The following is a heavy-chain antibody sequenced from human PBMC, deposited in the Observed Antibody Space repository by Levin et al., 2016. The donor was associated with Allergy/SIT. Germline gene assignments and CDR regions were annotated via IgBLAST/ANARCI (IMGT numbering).Heavy chain of an antibody. CDR2: INPSDSYT. CDR1: GYSFTDYW. CDR3: ARLRTDYYYYGMDV. D-gene: IGHD1-1*01. Sequence: GGSLRLSCKGSGYSFTDYWISWVRQMPGKGLEWMGRINPSDSYTNYSPSFQGHVTISADKSISTAYLQWSSLKASDTAMYYCARLRTDYYYYGMDVWGQGTTVIVSS. J-gene: IGHJ6*02. V-gene: IGHV5-10-1*01.